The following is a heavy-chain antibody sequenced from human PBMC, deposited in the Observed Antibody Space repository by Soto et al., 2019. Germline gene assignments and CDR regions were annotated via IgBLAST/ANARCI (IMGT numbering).Heavy chain of an antibody. CDR1: GYTFTSYG. Sequence: ASVQVSCKASGYTFTSYGISWVRQAPGQELEWMGWISAYNGITNYAQKLQGRVTMTTDISTSTAYMELRSLRSDDIAVYYCTREGSAPYYYYGMDAWGQGTTVTVSS. CDR2: ISAYNGIT. D-gene: IGHD3-10*01. CDR3: TREGSAPYYYYGMDA. V-gene: IGHV1-18*03. J-gene: IGHJ6*02.